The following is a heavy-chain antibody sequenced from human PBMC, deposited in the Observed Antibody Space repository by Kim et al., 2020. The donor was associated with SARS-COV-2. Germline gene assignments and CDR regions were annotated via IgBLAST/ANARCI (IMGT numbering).Heavy chain of an antibody. CDR1: GYRLMEVS. J-gene: IGHJ4*02. Sequence: ASVKVSCRVSGYRLMEVSMHWVRQAPGKGLEWVGTSDRQDGKTIYAREFQGRVTMSDDASADTAYLQLSSLKFEDTAVYFCASTPCCGPRAFVDWGPGSLVTVSS. V-gene: IGHV1-24*01. CDR3: ASTPCCGPRAFVD. CDR2: SDRQDGKT. D-gene: IGHD2-15*01.